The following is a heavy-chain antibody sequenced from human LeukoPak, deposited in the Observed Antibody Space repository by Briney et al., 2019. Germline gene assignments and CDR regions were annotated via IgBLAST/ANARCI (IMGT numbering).Heavy chain of an antibody. V-gene: IGHV1-18*01. Sequence: ASVKVSCKASGYTFTNYGISWVRQAPGQGLEWMGWISAYNGNTNYAQKLQGRVTMTTDTSTSTAYMELRSLRSDDTAVYYCARDPNYYYDSSGYYYQSFDYWGQGTLVTVSS. CDR1: GYTFTNYG. J-gene: IGHJ4*02. D-gene: IGHD3-22*01. CDR3: ARDPNYYYDSSGYYYQSFDY. CDR2: ISAYNGNT.